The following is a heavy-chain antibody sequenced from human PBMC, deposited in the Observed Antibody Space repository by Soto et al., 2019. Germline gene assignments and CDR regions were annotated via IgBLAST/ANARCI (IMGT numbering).Heavy chain of an antibody. CDR2: IYHSGST. J-gene: IGHJ6*02. CDR3: ARGTDYYGMDV. V-gene: IGHV4-4*02. D-gene: IGHD1-1*01. CDR1: GGSISSSNW. Sequence: PSETLSLTCAVSGGSISSSNWWSWVRQPPGKGLEWIGEIYHSGSTNYNPSLKSRVTISVDTAKNQFSLKLSSVTAADTAVYYYARGTDYYGMDVWGQGTTVIVSS.